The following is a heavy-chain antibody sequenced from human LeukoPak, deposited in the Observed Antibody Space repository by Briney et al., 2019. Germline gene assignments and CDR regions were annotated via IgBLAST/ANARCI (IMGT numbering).Heavy chain of an antibody. CDR2: IYHSGST. J-gene: IGHJ4*02. CDR1: GYSISSGYY. CDR3: ARHISDDFWSGNDY. Sequence: PSETLSLTCAVSGYSISSGYYWGWIRQPPGKGLEWIEGIYHSGSTYYNPSLKSRVTISVDTSKNQFSLKLSSVTAADTAVYYCARHISDDFWSGNDYWGQGTLATVSS. V-gene: IGHV4-38-2*01. D-gene: IGHD3-3*01.